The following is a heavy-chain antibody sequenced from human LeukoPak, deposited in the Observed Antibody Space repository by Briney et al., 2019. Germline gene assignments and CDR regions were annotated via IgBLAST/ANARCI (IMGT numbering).Heavy chain of an antibody. J-gene: IGHJ4*02. CDR2: ILYDGSTK. CDR1: GFTFSLHP. D-gene: IGHD1-26*01. V-gene: IGHV3-30-3*01. Sequence: GGSLRLSCAASGFTFSLHPIHWVRQAPGKGREWVAAILYDGSTKYYADSVKGRFTISRDDSKNTLYLLMNSLRAEDTALYYCARQDTGTLDYWGQGTLVTVSS. CDR3: ARQDTGTLDY.